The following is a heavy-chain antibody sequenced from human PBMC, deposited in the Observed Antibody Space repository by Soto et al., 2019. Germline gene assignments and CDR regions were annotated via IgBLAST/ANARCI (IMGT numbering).Heavy chain of an antibody. CDR2: IHPGNSDT. CDR1: GYSFTNDW. J-gene: IGHJ4*02. Sequence: GESLKISCRGSGYSFTNDWIGWVRQMPGKGLEWMGIIHPGNSDTRYSPSFQDQVTISADKSISTAYLQWSSLKASDTAMYFCARPLHGSWYFAYWGQGTLVTVSS. D-gene: IGHD6-13*01. V-gene: IGHV5-51*01. CDR3: ARPLHGSWYFAY.